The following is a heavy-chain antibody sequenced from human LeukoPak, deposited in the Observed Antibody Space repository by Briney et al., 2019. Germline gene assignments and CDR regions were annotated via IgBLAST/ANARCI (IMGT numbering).Heavy chain of an antibody. D-gene: IGHD3-16*01. V-gene: IGHV4-59*13. J-gene: IGHJ4*02. CDR3: AALPYTTAWREY. Sequence: SETLSLTCSLSGDSIESYFWTWIRQPRGKGPEWIGYMYNSGPPNYNPSLKSRVTISGDTTKNVFSLNLQSVTAADSAIYYCAALPYTTAWREYWGQGTLVTVSS. CDR1: GDSIESYF. CDR2: MYNSGPP.